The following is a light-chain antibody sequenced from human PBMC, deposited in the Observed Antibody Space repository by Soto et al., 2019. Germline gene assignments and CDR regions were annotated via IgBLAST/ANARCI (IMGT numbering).Light chain of an antibody. Sequence: QSVLTQAPSASGTPGQRVSISCSGGSSNIGNNNVYWYQQLPGTAPKLLMYGNNQRPSGVPDRVSGSKSGTSASLAISGLRSEDEADYYCAAWDDSLGAVVFGGGTKLTVL. V-gene: IGLV1-47*01. CDR2: GNN. J-gene: IGLJ2*01. CDR3: AAWDDSLGAVV. CDR1: SSNIGNNN.